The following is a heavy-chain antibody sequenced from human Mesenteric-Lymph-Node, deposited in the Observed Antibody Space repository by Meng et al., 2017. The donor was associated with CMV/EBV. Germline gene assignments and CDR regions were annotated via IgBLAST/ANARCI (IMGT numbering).Heavy chain of an antibody. J-gene: IGHJ4*02. CDR1: AASFRASSKW. Sequence: VSAASFRASSKWWTGVRPSPEKGLQWIGEINHSGTANYNPSLKSRVTISVDRSNNQFFLRLNSVTAADTAVYYCSRFDSTGYGFDSWGQGTLVTVSS. CDR3: SRFDSTGYGFDS. D-gene: IGHD3-22*01. V-gene: IGHV4-4*02. CDR2: INHSGTA.